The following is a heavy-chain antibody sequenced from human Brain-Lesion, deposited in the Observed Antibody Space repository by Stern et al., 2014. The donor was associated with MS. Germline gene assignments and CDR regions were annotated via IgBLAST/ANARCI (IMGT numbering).Heavy chain of an antibody. CDR1: GFTFSSYT. J-gene: IGHJ6*02. D-gene: IGHD5-18*01. Sequence: EVQLVESGGGLVKPGGSLRLSCAASGFTFSSYTMNWVRQAPGKGLEWVSSINRGRDYRCYADTVKGRFTISRDNGKNSLYLQMNSLRAEDTALYYCARVETPLADFYYYYGMDVWGQGTTVTVSS. CDR2: INRGRDYR. CDR3: ARVETPLADFYYYYGMDV. V-gene: IGHV3-21*01.